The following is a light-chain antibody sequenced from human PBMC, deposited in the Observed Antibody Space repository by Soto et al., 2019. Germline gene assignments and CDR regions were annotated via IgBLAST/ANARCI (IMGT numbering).Light chain of an antibody. CDR3: SSYTTNSTLV. Sequence: QSAPTQPPSASGSPGQSVTFSCTGTSSDVGGYNYVSWYQQYPGKAPKLMIYEVYKRHSGVPDRFSGSKSGNTASLTVSGLQPEDEADYYCSSYTTNSTLVFGTGTKVTVL. V-gene: IGLV2-8*01. CDR2: EVY. J-gene: IGLJ1*01. CDR1: SSDVGGYNY.